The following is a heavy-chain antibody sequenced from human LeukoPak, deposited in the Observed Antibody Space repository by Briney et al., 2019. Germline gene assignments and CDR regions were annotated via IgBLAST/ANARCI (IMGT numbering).Heavy chain of an antibody. CDR2: IRYDGNNK. CDR3: AKWRSSGYYLDY. Sequence: TGGSLRLSCAASGFTFSSYGMHWVRQAPGKGLEWVAFIRYDGNNKYYADSVKGRFTISRDNSKNTLYLQMNSLRAEGTAVYYCAKWRSSGYYLDYWGQGTLVTVSS. D-gene: IGHD3-22*01. CDR1: GFTFSSYG. J-gene: IGHJ4*02. V-gene: IGHV3-30*02.